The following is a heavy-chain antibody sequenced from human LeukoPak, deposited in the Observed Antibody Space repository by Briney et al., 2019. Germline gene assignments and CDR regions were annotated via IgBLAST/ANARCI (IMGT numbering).Heavy chain of an antibody. CDR3: ARRAGAYSHPYDS. CDR1: GFTVSSNS. CDR2: IYTDNT. Sequence: GGSLRLSCTVSGFTVSSNSMSWVRQAPGKGLEWVSLIYTDNTHYSDAVKGRFTISRDNSKNTLYLQMNSLRAEDTAVYYCARRAGAYSHPYDSWGQGTLVTVSS. J-gene: IGHJ4*02. D-gene: IGHD4/OR15-4a*01. V-gene: IGHV3-53*01.